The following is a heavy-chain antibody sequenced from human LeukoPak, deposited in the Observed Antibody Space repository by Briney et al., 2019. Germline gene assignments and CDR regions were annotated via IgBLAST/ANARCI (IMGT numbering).Heavy chain of an antibody. CDR1: VFTFSNYW. D-gene: IGHD3-16*02. Sequence: PGGSLRLSCAASVFTFSNYWMHWVRQVPGKGLVWVSRINSDGTFTTYADSVKGRFTISRDNTRNTLYLQMNSLRAEDTAVYYCASLLRGWGQGTLVTVSS. J-gene: IGHJ4*02. V-gene: IGHV3-74*01. CDR3: ASLLRG. CDR2: INSDGTFT.